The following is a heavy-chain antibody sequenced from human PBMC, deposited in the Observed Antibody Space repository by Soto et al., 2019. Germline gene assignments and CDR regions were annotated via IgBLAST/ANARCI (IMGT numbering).Heavy chain of an antibody. D-gene: IGHD1-26*01. CDR2: IYSGGST. V-gene: IGHV3-53*01. Sequence: GGSLRLSCEVSGFSVTANYMSWVRQAPEKGLEWVSVIYSGGSTYYVDSVKGRFSISRDISKNTLYLQMNSLRAEDTAIYYCARGSAFIGLDYWGQGTPVTVSS. CDR3: ARGSAFIGLDY. CDR1: GFSVTANY. J-gene: IGHJ4*02.